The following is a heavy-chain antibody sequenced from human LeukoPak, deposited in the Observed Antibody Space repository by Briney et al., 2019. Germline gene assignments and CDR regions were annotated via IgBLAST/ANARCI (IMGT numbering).Heavy chain of an antibody. Sequence: GGSLRLSCAASGFTFDDYAMHWVRQAPGKGLEWVSGISWNSGSIGYADSVKGRFTISRDNAKNSLYLQMNSLRAEDTALYYCAKALSILTGYYIFDYWGQGTLVTVSS. J-gene: IGHJ4*02. CDR3: AKALSILTGYYIFDY. V-gene: IGHV3-9*01. CDR1: GFTFDDYA. D-gene: IGHD3-9*01. CDR2: ISWNSGSI.